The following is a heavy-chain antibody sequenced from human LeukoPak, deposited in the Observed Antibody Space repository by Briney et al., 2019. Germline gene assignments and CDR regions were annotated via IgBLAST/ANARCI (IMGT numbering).Heavy chain of an antibody. CDR3: ARVGETTVTLRPYYFDY. CDR2: IYYSGST. D-gene: IGHD4-17*01. V-gene: IGHV4-61*01. Sequence: SETLSLTCTVSGGSVSSGSYYWSWIRQPPGKGLEWIGYIYYSGSTNYNPSLKSRVTISVDTSKNQFSLKLSSVTAADTAVYYCARVGETTVTLRPYYFDYWGQGTLVTVSS. J-gene: IGHJ4*02. CDR1: GGSVSSGSYY.